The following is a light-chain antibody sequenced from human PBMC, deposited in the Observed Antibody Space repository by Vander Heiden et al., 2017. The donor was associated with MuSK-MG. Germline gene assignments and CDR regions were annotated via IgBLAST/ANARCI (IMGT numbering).Light chain of an antibody. CDR3: QKDCDSKV. CDR1: EIVSGNK. CDR2: GAS. V-gene: IGKV3-20*01. J-gene: IGKJ4*01. Sequence: EIVLTQSPGTLSLSPGDRTTLSCRASEIVSGNKLAWYQQKSGQSPRLLIYGASNRATGIPDRFSGGGSGTDFTLTITRLEPEDFAVYYWQKDCDSKVFGGGTKVEIK.